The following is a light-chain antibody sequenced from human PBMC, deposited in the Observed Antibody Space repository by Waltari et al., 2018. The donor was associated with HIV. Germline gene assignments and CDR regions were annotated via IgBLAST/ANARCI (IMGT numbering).Light chain of an antibody. V-gene: IGLV1-47*01. CDR1: TSYTGSDH. J-gene: IGLJ3*02. CDR2: RNN. CDR3: AAWDDSLSVWV. Sequence: QSMLTQPPSASGPPGPRVSISCSGRTSYTGSDHVYWYPQHPGTTPKILIYRNNQRPSGVPDRFSGSKSGTSASLAISGLRSEDEADYYCAAWDDSLSVWVFGGGTKLTVL.